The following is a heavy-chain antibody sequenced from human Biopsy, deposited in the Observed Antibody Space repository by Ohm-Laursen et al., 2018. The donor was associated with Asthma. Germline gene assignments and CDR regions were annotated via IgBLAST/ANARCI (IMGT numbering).Heavy chain of an antibody. D-gene: IGHD2-15*01. Sequence: SVTVSCKASGGTFSNYAISWVRQAPGQGLEWMGGIIPMFGTTNYAQKFQGRVTITADESTSTAYMELSSLRSDDTAVYYCASPTYCSGSSCINNYYYALDVWGQGTTVTVSS. CDR2: IIPMFGTT. CDR1: GGTFSNYA. J-gene: IGHJ6*02. CDR3: ASPTYCSGSSCINNYYYALDV. V-gene: IGHV1-69*13.